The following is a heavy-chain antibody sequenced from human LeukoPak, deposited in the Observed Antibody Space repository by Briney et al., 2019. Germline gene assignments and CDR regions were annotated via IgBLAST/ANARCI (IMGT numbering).Heavy chain of an antibody. CDR1: GFTFSSYS. V-gene: IGHV3-23*01. CDR2: ITASGGGP. CDR3: VKDGRTSALC. Sequence: PGGSLRLSCAASGFTFSSYSMNWVRQAPGKGLEWVSGITASGGGPSSADSVKGRFTISRDNSKNMVYLQMNSLRDDDTAVYYCVKDGRTSALCWGQGTLVTVSS. J-gene: IGHJ4*02. D-gene: IGHD2-15*01.